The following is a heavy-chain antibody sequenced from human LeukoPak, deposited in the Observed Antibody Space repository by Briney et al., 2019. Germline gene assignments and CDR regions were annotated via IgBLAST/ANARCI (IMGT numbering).Heavy chain of an antibody. J-gene: IGHJ4*02. V-gene: IGHV3-30*18. CDR1: GFTFSSYG. CDR3: AKDSGQQWLGRYFDY. CDR2: ISHDGGNK. D-gene: IGHD6-19*01. Sequence: QTGGPLRLSCAASGFTFSSYGMHWVRQAPGKGLEWVAVISHDGGNKYYADSVKGRFTISRDNSKNTLYLQMNSLRAEDTAVYYCAKDSGQQWLGRYFDYWGQGTLVTVSS.